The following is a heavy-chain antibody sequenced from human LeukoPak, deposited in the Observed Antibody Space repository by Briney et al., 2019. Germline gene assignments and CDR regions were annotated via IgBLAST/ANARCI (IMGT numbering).Heavy chain of an antibody. CDR1: GFTFSSYA. J-gene: IGHJ5*02. V-gene: IGHV3-23*01. CDR2: ISQSGGRST. Sequence: GGSLRLSCAASGFTFSSYAMSWVRQAPGEGLEWVAFISQSGGRSTDYADSVRGRFTISRDNSEDTLYLQMNSLRAEDTAVYHCARDLGCSTSSCRYNWFDPWGQGTLVTVSS. CDR3: ARDLGCSTSSCRYNWFDP. D-gene: IGHD2-2*01.